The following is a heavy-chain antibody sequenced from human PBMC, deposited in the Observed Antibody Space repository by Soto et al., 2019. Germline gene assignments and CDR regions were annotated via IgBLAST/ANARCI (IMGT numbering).Heavy chain of an antibody. Sequence: QVQLVQSGAEVKKPGASVKVSCKASGYTFTGYYMHWVRQAPGQGLEWMGWINPNSGGTNYAQKFQGWVTMTRDTLISTXXMELSRLRSDDTAVYYCARELTTVTMVRGVRGFDYWGQGTLVTVSS. CDR1: GYTFTGYY. V-gene: IGHV1-2*04. CDR2: INPNSGGT. J-gene: IGHJ4*02. CDR3: ARELTTVTMVRGVRGFDY. D-gene: IGHD3-10*01.